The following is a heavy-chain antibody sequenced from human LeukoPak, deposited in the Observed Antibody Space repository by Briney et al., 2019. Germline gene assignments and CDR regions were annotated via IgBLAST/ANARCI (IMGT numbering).Heavy chain of an antibody. V-gene: IGHV3-23*01. CDR3: VKGLFQIDY. J-gene: IGHJ4*02. CDR2: IIGPADRIKT. Sequence: PGGSLRLSCAASGFTFASYAMNWVRQAPGKGLEWVSTIIGPADRIKTEYADSVKGRFTISRDNSRDTLYLQMSSLRPEDTALYYCVKGLFQIDYWGLGILVTVSS. D-gene: IGHD2-21*01. CDR1: GFTFASYA.